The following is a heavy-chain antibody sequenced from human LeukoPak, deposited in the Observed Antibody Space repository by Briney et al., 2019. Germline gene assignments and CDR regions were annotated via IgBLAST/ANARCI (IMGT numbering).Heavy chain of an antibody. J-gene: IGHJ4*02. CDR2: IIPILGIA. D-gene: IGHD2-8*01. CDR1: GGTFSSYA. CDR3: ARDRKTLLTPFFDY. V-gene: IGHV1-69*04. Sequence: GASVKVSCKASGGTFSSYAISWVRQAPGQGLEWMGRIIPILGIANYAQKFQGRVTITADKSTSTAYMELSSLRSEDTAVYYCARDRKTLLTPFFDYWGQGTLVTVSS.